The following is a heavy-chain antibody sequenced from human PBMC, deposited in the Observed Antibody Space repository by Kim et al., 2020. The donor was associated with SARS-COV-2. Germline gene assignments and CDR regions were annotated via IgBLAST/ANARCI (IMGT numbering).Heavy chain of an antibody. Sequence: ASVKVSCKVSGYTLTELSMHWVRQAPGKGLEWMGGFDPEDGETIYAQKFQGRVTMTEDTSTDTAYMELSSLRSEDTAVYYCATVTPLYYYYYMDVWGKGTTVTVSS. J-gene: IGHJ6*03. CDR3: ATVTPLYYYYYMDV. V-gene: IGHV1-24*01. CDR1: GYTLTELS. CDR2: FDPEDGET.